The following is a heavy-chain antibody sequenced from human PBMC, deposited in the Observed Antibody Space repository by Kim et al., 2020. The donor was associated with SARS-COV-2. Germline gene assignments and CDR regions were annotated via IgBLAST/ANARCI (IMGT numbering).Heavy chain of an antibody. Sequence: ADSVKGRFTISRDNSKNTLYLQMNSLRAEDTAVYYCAKDFGIAARQVFDYWGQGTLVTVSS. D-gene: IGHD6-6*01. J-gene: IGHJ4*02. V-gene: IGHV3-23*01. CDR3: AKDFGIAARQVFDY.